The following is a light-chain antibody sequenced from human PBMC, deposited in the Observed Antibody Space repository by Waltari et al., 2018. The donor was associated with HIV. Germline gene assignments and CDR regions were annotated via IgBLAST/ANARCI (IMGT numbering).Light chain of an antibody. CDR1: KYNVGGST. Sequence: QSVLTPQPSASETPVRRVTISCSGSKYNVGGSTVSLFQQTQGTAPNLPGTTPKHLCFSDAQRPSGVPDRFSGSMSCTSASLAISGLQSEDEADYYCATWDGSLNGVLFGGGTKLTVL. J-gene: IGLJ2*01. CDR2: SDA. V-gene: IGLV1-44*01. CDR3: ATWDGSLNGVL.